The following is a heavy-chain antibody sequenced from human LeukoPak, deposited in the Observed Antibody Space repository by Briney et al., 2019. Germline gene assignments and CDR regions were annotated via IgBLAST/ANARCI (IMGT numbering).Heavy chain of an antibody. J-gene: IGHJ4*02. Sequence: ASVKVSCKASGYTFTGYYMHWVRQAPGQGLEWMGWINPNSGGTNYAQKFQGRVTMTRDTSISTAYMELSRLRSDDTAVYYCARCPRTASGAAILGVSCYFDYWGQGTLVTVSS. D-gene: IGHD2-2*01. CDR1: GYTFTGYY. CDR2: INPNSGGT. V-gene: IGHV1-2*02. CDR3: ARCPRTASGAAILGVSCYFDY.